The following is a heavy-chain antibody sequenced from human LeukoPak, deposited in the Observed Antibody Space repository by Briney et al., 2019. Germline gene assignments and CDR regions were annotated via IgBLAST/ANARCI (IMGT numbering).Heavy chain of an antibody. CDR2: IIPILGIA. V-gene: IGHV1-69*04. CDR3: ARDPYYYGMDV. Sequence: SVKVSRKASGGTFSSYAISWVRQAPGQGLEWMGRIIPILGIANYAQKFQGRVTITADKSTSTAYMELSSLRSEDTAVYYCARDPYYYGMDVWGQGTTVTVSS. J-gene: IGHJ6*02. CDR1: GGTFSSYA.